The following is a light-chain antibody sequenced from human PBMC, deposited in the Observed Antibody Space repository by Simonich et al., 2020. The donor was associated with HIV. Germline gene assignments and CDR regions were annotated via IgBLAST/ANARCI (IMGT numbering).Light chain of an antibody. V-gene: IGKV2D-29*02. Sequence: DIVMTQTPLSLSVTPGQPASISCKSSQCLLHSDGKTYLYWYLQKPGQSPQLLIYKVSTRFSGVPDRFSGSGSGTDFTLKISRVEAEDVGVYYCLQSIQLPRTFGPGTKVDIK. CDR2: KVS. CDR3: LQSIQLPRT. J-gene: IGKJ3*01. CDR1: QCLLHSDGKTY.